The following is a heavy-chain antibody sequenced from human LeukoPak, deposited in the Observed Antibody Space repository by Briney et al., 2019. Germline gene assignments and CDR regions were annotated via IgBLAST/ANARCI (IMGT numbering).Heavy chain of an antibody. J-gene: IGHJ3*02. CDR2: SGGSGNDA. D-gene: IGHD6-19*01. Sequence: GGSLRLSCVASGFTFSNHAMNWVRQAPGKGLEWVSTSGGSGNDAYYGDSVKGRFTISRDNSKNTLYLQMNSLSRADTALYYCARRGGSNGWGAFDIWGQGTMVTVSS. V-gene: IGHV3-23*01. CDR3: ARRGGSNGWGAFDI. CDR1: GFTFSNHA.